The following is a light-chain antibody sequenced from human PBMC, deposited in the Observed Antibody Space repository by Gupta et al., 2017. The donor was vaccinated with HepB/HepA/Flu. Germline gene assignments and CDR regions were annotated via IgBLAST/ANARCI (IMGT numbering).Light chain of an antibody. V-gene: IGKV3-20*01. J-gene: IGKJ1*01. CDR2: CAS. CDR3: QQYDSSRWT. Sequence: IVLTQSPGTLSLSEGERATLSCRASQSVSSSYLAWYQQKPGQAPRLLIYCASSTATGIPDRFSSSGSATALTLTISRLEHEDFSVYYCQQYDSSRWTFGQGTKVEIK. CDR1: QSVSSSY.